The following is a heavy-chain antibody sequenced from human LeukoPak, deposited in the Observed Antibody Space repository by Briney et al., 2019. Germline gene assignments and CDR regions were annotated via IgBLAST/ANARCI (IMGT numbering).Heavy chain of an antibody. Sequence: GASVKVSCKASGYTFTGYYMHWVRQAPGQGLEWMGWINPNSGDTNYAQKFQGRVTMTRDTSISTAYMELSRLRSDDTAVYYCASIVVVTARYAFDIWGQGTTVTVSS. CDR2: INPNSGDT. D-gene: IGHD2-21*02. V-gene: IGHV1-2*02. CDR3: ASIVVVTARYAFDI. J-gene: IGHJ3*02. CDR1: GYTFTGYY.